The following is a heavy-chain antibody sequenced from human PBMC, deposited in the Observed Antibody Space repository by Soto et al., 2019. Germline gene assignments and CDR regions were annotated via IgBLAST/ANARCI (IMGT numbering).Heavy chain of an antibody. D-gene: IGHD2-2*01. CDR2: INHSGST. V-gene: IGHV4-34*01. Sequence: PAETLSLTCAVYGGSFSGYYLSWIRQPPGKGLEWIGEINHSGSTNYNPSLNRRVTISVDTSKNQFSLKLSSVTAAETAVYYCARGKDCSSTSCYYYYGMDVWGQGTTVTVSS. CDR1: GGSFSGYY. CDR3: ARGKDCSSTSCYYYYGMDV. J-gene: IGHJ6*02.